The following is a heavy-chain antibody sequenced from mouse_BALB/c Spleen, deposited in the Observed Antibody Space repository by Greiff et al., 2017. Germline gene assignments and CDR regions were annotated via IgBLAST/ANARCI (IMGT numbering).Heavy chain of an antibody. D-gene: IGHD1-1*01. Sequence: EVQRVESGPELVKPGASVKVSCKASGYAFTSYNMYWVKQSHGKSLEWIGYIDPYNGGTSYNQKFKGTATLTVDKSSSTAYMHLNSLTSEDSAVYYCARPYYGSSYWYFDVWGAGTTVTVSS. J-gene: IGHJ1*01. CDR2: IDPYNGGT. CDR1: GYAFTSYN. CDR3: ARPYYGSSYWYFDV. V-gene: IGHV1S135*01.